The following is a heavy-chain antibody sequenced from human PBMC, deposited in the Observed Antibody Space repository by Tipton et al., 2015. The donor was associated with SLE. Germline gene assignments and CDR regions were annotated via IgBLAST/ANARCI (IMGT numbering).Heavy chain of an antibody. V-gene: IGHV4-34*01. Sequence: TLSLTCAVYGGSFSGYYWSWIRQPPGKGLEWIGEINHSGSTNYNPSLKSRVTISVDTSKNQFSLKLSSVTAADTAVYYCARGEDTAMVKDWGQGTLVTVSS. CDR1: GGSFSGYY. CDR3: ARGEDTAMVKD. D-gene: IGHD5-18*01. CDR2: INHSGST. J-gene: IGHJ4*02.